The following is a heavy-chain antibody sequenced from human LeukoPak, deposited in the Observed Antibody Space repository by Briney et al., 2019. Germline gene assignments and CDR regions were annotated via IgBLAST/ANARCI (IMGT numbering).Heavy chain of an antibody. CDR2: INHSGST. D-gene: IGHD6-13*01. Sequence: SETLSLTCAVYGGSFSGYYWSWIRQPPGKGLEWIGEINHSGSTNYNPSLKSRVTISVDTSKNQFSLKLSSVTAADTAVYYCAREGVAAAGTLYYFDYWGQGTLVTVSS. V-gene: IGHV4-34*01. CDR3: AREGVAAAGTLYYFDY. J-gene: IGHJ4*02. CDR1: GGSFSGYY.